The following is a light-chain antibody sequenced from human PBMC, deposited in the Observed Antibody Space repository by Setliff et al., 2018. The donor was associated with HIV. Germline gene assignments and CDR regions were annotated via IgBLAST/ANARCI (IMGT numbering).Light chain of an antibody. V-gene: IGLV2-23*02. CDR1: SGDVGSYNL. J-gene: IGLJ1*01. CDR2: EVS. CDR3: CSYAGTSNYV. Sequence: QSVLTQPASVSGSPGQSITISCTGTSGDVGSYNLVSWYQQYPGKAPKVMIYEVSKRPSGVSNRFSGSKSGNTASLAISGLQAEDEADYYCCSYAGTSNYVFGTGTKVTVL.